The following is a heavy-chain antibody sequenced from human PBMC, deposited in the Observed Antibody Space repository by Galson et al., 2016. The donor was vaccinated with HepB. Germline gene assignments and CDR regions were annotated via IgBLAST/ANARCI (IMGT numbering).Heavy chain of an antibody. D-gene: IGHD4-17*01. J-gene: IGHJ4*02. CDR2: ISSGSSYI. CDR1: GFSFRSYG. CDR3: ARVGDYGDLDF. V-gene: IGHV3-21*01. Sequence: SLRLSCAASGFSFRSYGMNWVRQAPGKGLEWVSAISSGSSYIYYADSLKGRFTISRDNAKNSVSLQMNRLRADDTAVYYCARVGDYGDLDFWGQGTLVTVSS.